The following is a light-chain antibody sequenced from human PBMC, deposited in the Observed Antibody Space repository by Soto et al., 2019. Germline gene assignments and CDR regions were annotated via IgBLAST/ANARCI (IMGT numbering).Light chain of an antibody. CDR1: SSDVGGYNY. CDR3: SSYAGSNIFYV. CDR2: EVS. V-gene: IGLV2-8*01. J-gene: IGLJ1*01. Sequence: QSVLTQPPSASGSTGQSVTISCTGASSDVGGYNYVSWYQQHPGKAPKLMIYEVSKRPSGVPDRFSGSKSGNTASLTVSGLQAEDEAYYYCSSYAGSNIFYVFGTGTKLTVL.